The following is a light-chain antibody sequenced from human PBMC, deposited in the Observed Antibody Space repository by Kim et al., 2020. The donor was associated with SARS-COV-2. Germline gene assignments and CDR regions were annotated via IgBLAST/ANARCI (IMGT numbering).Light chain of an antibody. CDR2: DAS. CDR1: QSINGW. J-gene: IGKJ4*01. Sequence: ASLGDRVTITCRASQSINGWLAWYQQKPGKAPNLLIYDASSLESGVPSRFSGSGSGTEFTLTISSLQPDDFATYYCQQYNGYVLTFGGGTKVDIK. CDR3: QQYNGYVLT. V-gene: IGKV1-5*01.